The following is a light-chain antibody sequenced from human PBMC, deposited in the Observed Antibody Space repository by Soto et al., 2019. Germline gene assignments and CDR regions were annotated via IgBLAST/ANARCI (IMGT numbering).Light chain of an antibody. J-gene: IGLJ2*01. CDR1: SSSIRTNT. CDR3: AAWDDSLNGPV. CDR2: TNN. V-gene: IGLV1-44*01. Sequence: QSVLTQPPSASGTPGQRVTISCSGSSSSIRTNTVNWYQQLPGTAPKLLIYTNNKRPSGVPDRFSGSKSGTSASLAIIGLQSEDEADYFCAAWDDSLNGPVFGGGTQLTVL.